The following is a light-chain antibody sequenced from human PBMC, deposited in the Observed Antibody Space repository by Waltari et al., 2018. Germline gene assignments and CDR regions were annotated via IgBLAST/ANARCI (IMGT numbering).Light chain of an antibody. CDR3: QHYDGLPLT. V-gene: IGKV1-33*01. CDR2: DAS. J-gene: IGKJ4*01. CDR1: QDIRNY. Sequence: IQMTQSPSSLSASVGDRVTITCLASQDIRNYLNWYQQRSGKAPKLLIYDASTLETGVPSRFSGNSSGTEFTFSINSLQAEDFATYYCQHYDGLPLTVGAGTRVEVK.